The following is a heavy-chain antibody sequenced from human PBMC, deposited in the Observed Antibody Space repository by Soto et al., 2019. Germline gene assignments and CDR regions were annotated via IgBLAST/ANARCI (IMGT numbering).Heavy chain of an antibody. J-gene: IGHJ3*02. CDR3: KTQLLRSVDAFDI. V-gene: IGHV1-24*01. Sequence: GASLKVSCKVSGYTLTELSMLWVRQAPGKGLEWMGGFDPEDGETIYAQEYQRRVTMTEDTSTDAAYMELGSLRSEDTAVKYCKTQLLRSVDAFDIWDQGKMVNVSS. CDR2: FDPEDGET. D-gene: IGHD1-1*01. CDR1: GYTLTELS.